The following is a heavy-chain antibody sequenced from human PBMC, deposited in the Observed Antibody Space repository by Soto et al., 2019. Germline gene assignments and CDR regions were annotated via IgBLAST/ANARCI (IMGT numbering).Heavy chain of an antibody. D-gene: IGHD6-13*01. V-gene: IGHV1-3*01. J-gene: IGHJ4*02. Sequence: GKVSCKASGYTFTSYAMHWVRQARGQRLEWMGWINAGNGNTKYSQKFQGRVTITRDTSASTAYMELSSLRSEDTAVYYCARGRIAAAVPFDYWGQGTLVTVS. CDR2: INAGNGNT. CDR1: GYTFTSYA. CDR3: ARGRIAAAVPFDY.